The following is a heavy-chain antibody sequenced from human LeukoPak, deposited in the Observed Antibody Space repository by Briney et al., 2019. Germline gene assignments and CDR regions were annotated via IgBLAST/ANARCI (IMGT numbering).Heavy chain of an antibody. D-gene: IGHD6-13*01. V-gene: IGHV1-2*02. Sequence: GASVKVSCKASGYTFTDYYMHWVRQAPGQGLEWMGWINPNGGGTNYAQKFQGRVTMTRDTSISTAYMELSRLRSDDTAVFYCAREEVIAAAGPTLDYWGQGALVTVSS. CDR3: AREEVIAAAGPTLDY. J-gene: IGHJ4*02. CDR1: GYTFTDYY. CDR2: INPNGGGT.